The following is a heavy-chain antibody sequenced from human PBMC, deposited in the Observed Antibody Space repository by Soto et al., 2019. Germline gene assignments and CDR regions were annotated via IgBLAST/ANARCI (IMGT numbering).Heavy chain of an antibody. D-gene: IGHD1-1*01. CDR2: ISGSGGST. V-gene: IGHV3-23*01. CDR3: AKDPGYNWNRLYYYYGMDV. Sequence: EVQLLESGGGLVQPGGSLRLSCAASGFTFSSYAMSWVRQAPGKGLEWVSAISGSGGSTYYADSVKGRFTISRDNSKNTLYLQMNSLRAEDTAVYYCAKDPGYNWNRLYYYYGMDVWGQGTTVTVSS. J-gene: IGHJ6*02. CDR1: GFTFSSYA.